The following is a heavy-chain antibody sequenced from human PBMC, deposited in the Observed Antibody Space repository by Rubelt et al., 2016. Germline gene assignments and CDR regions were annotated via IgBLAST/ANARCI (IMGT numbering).Heavy chain of an antibody. CDR3: ARDLIVWQQLPHDAFDI. Sequence: VKVSCKASGYTFTSYGISWVRQAPGQGLEWMGWISAYNGNTNYAQKLQGRVTMTTDTSTSTAYMELRSLRSDDTAVYYCARDLIVWQQLPHDAFDIWGQGTTVTVSS. CDR1: GYTFTSYG. J-gene: IGHJ3*02. CDR2: ISAYNGNT. D-gene: IGHD6-13*01. V-gene: IGHV1-18*01.